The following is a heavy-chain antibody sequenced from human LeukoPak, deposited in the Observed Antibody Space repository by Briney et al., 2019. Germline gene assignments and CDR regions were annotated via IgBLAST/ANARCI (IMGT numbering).Heavy chain of an antibody. V-gene: IGHV1-2*02. D-gene: IGHD3-9*01. CDR3: ARVPGYLRYYFDY. CDR1: GYTFTGYY. CDR2: INPNSGGT. Sequence: ASVKVSCKASGYTFTGYYMHWVRQAPGQGLEWMGWINPNSGGTNYAQKFQGRVTMTRDTSISTAYMELSRLRSDDTAVYYCARVPGYLRYYFDYWGQGTLVTVSS. J-gene: IGHJ4*02.